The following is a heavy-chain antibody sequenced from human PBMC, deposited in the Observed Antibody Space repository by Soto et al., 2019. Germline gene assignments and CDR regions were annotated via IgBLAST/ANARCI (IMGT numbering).Heavy chain of an antibody. J-gene: IGHJ6*02. CDR3: ARGVPNYYAMDV. CDR1: GFTFSNYW. Sequence: GGSLRLSCAASGFTFSNYWMHWVRQAPGKGLVRVSRIKFDGSNTDYADSVKGRFTISRDNAKNTLYLQMNSLRAEDTTLYYCARGVPNYYAMDVWGQGTTVTVSS. CDR2: IKFDGSNT. V-gene: IGHV3-74*01.